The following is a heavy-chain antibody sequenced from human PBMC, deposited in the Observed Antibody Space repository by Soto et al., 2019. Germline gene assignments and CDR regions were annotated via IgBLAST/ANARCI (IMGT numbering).Heavy chain of an antibody. D-gene: IGHD6-13*01. J-gene: IGHJ6*03. CDR1: GFTVTSNY. Sequence: EVQLVESGGTLVQPGGSLRLSCAASGFTVTSNYMSWVRQAPGKGLEWVSIIYSGGSTYYADSVKGRFTISRHNSRNTLYLQMNSLRTVDTAVYYCARILYSNTFYYYYMDVWGKGTTVTVSS. V-gene: IGHV3-53*04. CDR2: IYSGGST. CDR3: ARILYSNTFYYYYMDV.